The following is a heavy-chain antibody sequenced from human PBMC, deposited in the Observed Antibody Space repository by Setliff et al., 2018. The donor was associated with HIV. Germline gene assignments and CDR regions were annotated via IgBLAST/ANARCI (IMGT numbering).Heavy chain of an antibody. V-gene: IGHV3-48*04. CDR1: GFNFKTYG. CDR3: ASFFGDYGY. D-gene: IGHD4-17*01. J-gene: IGHJ4*01. Sequence: GGSLRLSCAASGFNFKTYGMTWVRQAPGKGLDWVAHIGSSNHGIHYTASVQGRFTVSRDNANNLLFLQMDSLRAEDTAVYYCASFFGDYGYWGHGTRVTVSS. CDR2: IGSSNHGI.